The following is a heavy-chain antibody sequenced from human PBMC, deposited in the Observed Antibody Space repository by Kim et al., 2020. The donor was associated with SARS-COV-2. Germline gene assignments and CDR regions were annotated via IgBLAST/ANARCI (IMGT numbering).Heavy chain of an antibody. J-gene: IGHJ5*02. V-gene: IGHV1-18*01. CDR3: ARDRGPLLWFGELYHWFDP. CDR2: ISAYNGNT. D-gene: IGHD3-10*01. Sequence: ASVKVSCKASGYTFTSYGISWVRQAPGQGLEWMGWISAYNGNTNYAQKLQGRVTMTTDTSTSTAYMELRSLRSDDTAVYYCARDRGPLLWFGELYHWFDPWGQGTLVTVSS. CDR1: GYTFTSYG.